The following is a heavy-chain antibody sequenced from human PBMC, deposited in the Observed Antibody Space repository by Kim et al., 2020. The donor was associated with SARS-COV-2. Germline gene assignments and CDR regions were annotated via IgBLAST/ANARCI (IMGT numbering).Heavy chain of an antibody. CDR1: GFTFSSYG. CDR3: AKEGAAAGPFYFDY. Sequence: GGSLRLSCAASGFTFSSYGMHWVRQAPGKGLEWVAVISYDGSNKYYADSVKGRFTISRDNSKNTLYLQMNSLRAEDTAVYYCAKEGAAAGPFYFDYWGQGTLVTVSS. CDR2: ISYDGSNK. V-gene: IGHV3-30*18. J-gene: IGHJ4*02. D-gene: IGHD6-13*01.